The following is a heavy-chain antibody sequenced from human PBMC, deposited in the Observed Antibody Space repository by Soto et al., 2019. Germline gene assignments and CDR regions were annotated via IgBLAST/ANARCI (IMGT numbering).Heavy chain of an antibody. Sequence: PSETLSLTCTVSGGSISSGGYYWSWIRQHPGKGLEWIGYIYYSGSTYYNPSLKSRVTISVDTSKNQFSLKLSSVTAADTAVYYCARDLGGYYDSSGYYYERSGAFDIWGQGTMVTVS. V-gene: IGHV4-31*03. D-gene: IGHD3-22*01. CDR1: GGSISSGGYY. J-gene: IGHJ3*02. CDR3: ARDLGGYYDSSGYYYERSGAFDI. CDR2: IYYSGST.